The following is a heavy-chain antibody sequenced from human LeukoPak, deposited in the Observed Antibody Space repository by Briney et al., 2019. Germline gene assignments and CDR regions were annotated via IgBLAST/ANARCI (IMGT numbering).Heavy chain of an antibody. CDR2: NNGDGSTT. D-gene: IGHD2-15*01. CDR1: GFILSGYW. CDR3: ARDPRNVGLAP. Sequence: GGSLRLSCVVSGFILSGYWMYWVRQAPGKGLMYISRNNGDGSTTNYADVVKGRFTMSRDNVKNTLYLQMNSLRVEDTAVYYCARDPRNVGLAPWGQGTLVTVSS. J-gene: IGHJ5*02. V-gene: IGHV3-74*01.